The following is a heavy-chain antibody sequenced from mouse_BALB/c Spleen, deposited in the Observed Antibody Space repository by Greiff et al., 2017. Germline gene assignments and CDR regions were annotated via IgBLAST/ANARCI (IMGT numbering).Heavy chain of an antibody. CDR1: GFTFSSFG. V-gene: IGHV5-17*02. J-gene: IGHJ2*01. CDR3: ARMYYGSYFDY. Sequence: EVMLVESGGGLVQPGGSRKLSCAASGFTFSSFGMHWVRQAPEKGLEWVAYISSGSSTIYYADTVKGRFTISRDNPKNTLFLQMTSLRSEDTAMYYCARMYYGSYFDYWGQGTTLTVSS. D-gene: IGHD1-1*01. CDR2: ISSGSSTI.